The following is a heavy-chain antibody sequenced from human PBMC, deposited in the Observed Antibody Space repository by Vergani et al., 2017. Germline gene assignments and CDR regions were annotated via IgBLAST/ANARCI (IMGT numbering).Heavy chain of an antibody. D-gene: IGHD3-16*01. V-gene: IGHV3-30*02. Sequence: QVQLVESGGGVVQRGGSLRLSCATSGFTFSNYDMQWIRQGPGKGLEFVAFIQFDGSNQYYADSVKGRFTFSRDFSKNTLYLQMNRLRTDDTATYYCAKHFRGWGIDYWGQGTQVIVSS. CDR2: IQFDGSNQ. CDR1: GFTFSNYD. J-gene: IGHJ4*02. CDR3: AKHFRGWGIDY.